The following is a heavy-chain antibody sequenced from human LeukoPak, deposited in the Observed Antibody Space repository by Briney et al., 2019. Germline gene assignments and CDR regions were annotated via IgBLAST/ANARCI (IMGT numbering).Heavy chain of an antibody. V-gene: IGHV1-2*02. J-gene: IGHJ4*02. CDR2: INPNSGGT. D-gene: IGHD2-2*02. CDR1: GYTFTGYY. Sequence: ASVTVSCTASGYTFTGYYMHWVRQAPGQGLEWMGWINPNSGGTNYAQKFQGRVTMTRDTSISTAYMELSRLRSDDTAVYYCARLGFTTAIPNDYWGQGTLVTVSS. CDR3: ARLGFTTAIPNDY.